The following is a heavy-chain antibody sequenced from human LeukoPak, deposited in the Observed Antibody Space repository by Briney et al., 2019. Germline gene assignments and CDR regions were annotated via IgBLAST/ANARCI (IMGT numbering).Heavy chain of an antibody. CDR2: IYYSGST. CDR1: GGSISSSSYY. CDR3: ARTLVRDRFDY. Sequence: QPSETLSLTCTVSGGSISSSSYYWGWIRQPPGKGLEWIGSIYYSGSTYYNPSLKSRVTISVDTSKNQFSLKLSSVTAADTAVYYCARTLVRDRFDYWGQGTLVTVSS. V-gene: IGHV4-39*01. D-gene: IGHD6-13*01. J-gene: IGHJ4*02.